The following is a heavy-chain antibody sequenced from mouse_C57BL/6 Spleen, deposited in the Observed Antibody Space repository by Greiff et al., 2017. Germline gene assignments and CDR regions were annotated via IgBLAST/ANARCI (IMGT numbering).Heavy chain of an antibody. J-gene: IGHJ3*01. CDR2: ISYSGST. CDR3: AIYDGYYGWFAY. D-gene: IGHD2-3*01. CDR1: GYSITSGYD. V-gene: IGHV3-1*01. Sequence: DVMLVESGPGMVKPSQSLSLTCTVTGYSITSGYDWHWIRHFPGNKLEWMGYISYSGSTNYNPSLKSRISITHDTSKNHFFLKLNSVTTEDTATYYCAIYDGYYGWFAYWGQGTLVTVSA.